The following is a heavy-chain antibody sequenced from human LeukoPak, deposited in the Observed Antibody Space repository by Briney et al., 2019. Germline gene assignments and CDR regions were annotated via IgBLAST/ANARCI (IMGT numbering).Heavy chain of an antibody. CDR3: KRFCGSTSCQGIDY. V-gene: IGHV4-38-2*02. CDR1: GHSISSAYY. Sequence: PSETLSLTCTVSGHSISSAYYWGWIRQPPGKGLEWIGSIYYTGSTYYSPSLNGRLTISLDTSENQFSLNLTSVTAADTAVYYCKRFCGSTSCQGIDYWGQGILVTVSS. CDR2: IYYTGST. J-gene: IGHJ4*02. D-gene: IGHD2-2*01.